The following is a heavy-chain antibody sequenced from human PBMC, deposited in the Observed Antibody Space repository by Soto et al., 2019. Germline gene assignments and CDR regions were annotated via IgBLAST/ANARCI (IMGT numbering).Heavy chain of an antibody. D-gene: IGHD4-17*01. V-gene: IGHV3-23*01. CDR1: GLTFSTYP. CDR2: ISGSGDST. CDR3: AKDYGTIEYWYFDL. Sequence: VGSLRLSCAASGLTFSTYPMSWVRQAPGKGLEWVSGISGSGDSTYYADSVKGRFTISRDNSNNMLFLQMNSLRVEDTALYYWAKDYGTIEYWYFDLWGRGTLVTVSS. J-gene: IGHJ2*01.